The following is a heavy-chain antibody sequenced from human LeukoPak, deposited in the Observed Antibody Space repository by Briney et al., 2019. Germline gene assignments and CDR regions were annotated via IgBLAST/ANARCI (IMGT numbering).Heavy chain of an antibody. Sequence: GGSLRLSCTASGFSFSGHWMHWARQLPGKGLVWVSHINSDGSWTGYADSVKGRFTISKDNAKNTVYLQMNSLRAEGTAVYYCVSFYETYWGRGTLVTVSS. CDR3: VSFYETY. V-gene: IGHV3-74*01. CDR2: INSDGSWT. D-gene: IGHD2/OR15-2a*01. CDR1: GFSFSGHW. J-gene: IGHJ4*02.